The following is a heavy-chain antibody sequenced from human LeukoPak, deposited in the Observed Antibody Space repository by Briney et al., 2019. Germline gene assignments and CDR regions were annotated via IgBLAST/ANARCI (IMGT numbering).Heavy chain of an antibody. V-gene: IGHV3-21*01. CDR2: ISGLSNHI. Sequence: GSLRLSCAASGFTFSRYSMNWVRQAPGKGLEWVSSISGLSNHIYYADSVRGRFTISRDNAKNSVYLQMNSLRVDDTAVYYCARRSSDNWFDPWGQGVLVTVSS. D-gene: IGHD6-19*01. CDR3: ARRSSDNWFDP. CDR1: GFTFSRYS. J-gene: IGHJ5*02.